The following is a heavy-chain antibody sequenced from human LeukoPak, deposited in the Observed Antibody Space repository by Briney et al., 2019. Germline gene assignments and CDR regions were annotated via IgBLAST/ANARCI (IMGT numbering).Heavy chain of an antibody. J-gene: IGHJ4*02. Sequence: GGSLRLSCAASGFTFSTYSMNWVRQAPGKGLEWVSYISSSSRRIFYAGSVEGRFTISRDNAKNSLYLQMNNLRAEDTAIYYCTSNLPGYSSSWPDYWGQGTLVTVSS. CDR3: TSNLPGYSSSWPDY. D-gene: IGHD2-2*01. CDR2: ISSSSRRI. CDR1: GFTFSTYS. V-gene: IGHV3-48*01.